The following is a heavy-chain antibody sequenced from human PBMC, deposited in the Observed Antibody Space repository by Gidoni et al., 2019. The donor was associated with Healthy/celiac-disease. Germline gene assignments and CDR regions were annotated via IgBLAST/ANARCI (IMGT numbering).Heavy chain of an antibody. CDR3: ARDTYGDYGGGWDY. J-gene: IGHJ4*02. CDR1: GGTFTSYA. Sequence: QVQLVQSGAEVKKPGSSVKVSCTASGGTFTSYAISWVRQAPGQGIEWMGGTIPIFGTANYAQKFQGRVTITADKSTSTAYMELSSLRSEDTAVYYCARDTYGDYGGGWDYWGQGTLVTVSS. CDR2: TIPIFGTA. D-gene: IGHD4-17*01. V-gene: IGHV1-69*06.